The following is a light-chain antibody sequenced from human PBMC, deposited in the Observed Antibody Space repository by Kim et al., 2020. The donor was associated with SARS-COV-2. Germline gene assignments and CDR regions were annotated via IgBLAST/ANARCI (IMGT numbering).Light chain of an antibody. CDR1: NIGGKN. Sequence: SYELTQPLSVSVALGQTARITCGGNNIGGKNVHWYQQRPGQAPVLVIYRDNKRPSGIPERLSGSNSGNTATLSISRAEARDEADYYCQVWDSNAAVFGTGTKVTVL. V-gene: IGLV3-9*01. CDR2: RDN. J-gene: IGLJ1*01. CDR3: QVWDSNAAV.